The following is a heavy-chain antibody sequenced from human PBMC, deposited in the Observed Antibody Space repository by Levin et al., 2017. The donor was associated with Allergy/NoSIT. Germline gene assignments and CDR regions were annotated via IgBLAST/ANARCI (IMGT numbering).Heavy chain of an antibody. V-gene: IGHV4-59*01. J-gene: IGHJ5*02. CDR2: IYYSGST. D-gene: IGHD6-13*01. CDR1: GGSISSYY. Sequence: GSLRLSCTVSGGSISSYYWSWIRQPPGKGLEWIGYIYYSGSTNYNPSLKSRVTISVDTSKNQFSLKLSSVTAADTAVYYCARAPGIAAAGTGIWFDPWGQGTLVTVSS. CDR3: ARAPGIAAAGTGIWFDP.